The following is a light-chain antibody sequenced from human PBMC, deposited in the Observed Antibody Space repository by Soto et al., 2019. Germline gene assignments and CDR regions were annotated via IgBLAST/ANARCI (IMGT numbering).Light chain of an antibody. J-gene: IGKJ4*01. CDR2: ATS. V-gene: IGKV3-20*01. CDR1: QSISRSD. Sequence: EIVLTQSPVTVSLSPGESATLSCRASQSISRSDLAWYQHRPGQSPRLLIYATSTRATGIPDRFTGGGSGTGFTLTISRLEPEDSAVYYCQQYGPSPTFGGGTKVDIK. CDR3: QQYGPSPT.